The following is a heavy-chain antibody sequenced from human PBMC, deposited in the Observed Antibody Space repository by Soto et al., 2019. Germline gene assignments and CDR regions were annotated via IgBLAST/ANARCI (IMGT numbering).Heavy chain of an antibody. D-gene: IGHD2-15*01. Sequence: SVKVSCKASGGTFSSYTISWVRQAPGQGLEWMGRIIPILGIANYAQKFQGRVTITADKSTSTAYMELSSLRSEDTAVYYCARGGYCSGGSCYLNNWFDPWGQGTPVTVSS. J-gene: IGHJ5*02. CDR1: GGTFSSYT. CDR2: IIPILGIA. CDR3: ARGGYCSGGSCYLNNWFDP. V-gene: IGHV1-69*02.